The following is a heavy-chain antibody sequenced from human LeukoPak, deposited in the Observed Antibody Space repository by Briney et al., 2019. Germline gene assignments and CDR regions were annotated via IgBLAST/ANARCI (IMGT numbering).Heavy chain of an antibody. V-gene: IGHV3-15*01. J-gene: IGHJ4*02. CDR2: IKSKTDGGTT. CDR3: TTDGVVAATTGYFDY. CDR1: GFTFSNAW. D-gene: IGHD2-15*01. Sequence: GGSLRLSCAVSGFTFSNAWMSWVRQAPGKGLEWVGRIKSKTDGGTTDYAAPVKGRFTISRDDSKNTLYLQMNSLKTEDTAVYYCTTDGVVAATTGYFDYWGQGTLVTVSS.